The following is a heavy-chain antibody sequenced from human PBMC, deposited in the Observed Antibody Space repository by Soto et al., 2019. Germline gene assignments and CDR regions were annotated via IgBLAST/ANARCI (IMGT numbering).Heavy chain of an antibody. CDR1: GFTFSSYG. CDR3: ARDGGYYGAGSYFDP. Sequence: QEQLVESGGGVVQPGRSLRLSCAASGFTFSSYGMHWVRQVPGEGLEWVAVIWYDGSNKYYADSVKGRFTISRDNSNDPLYLEMNSLRAEDTAVYYCARDGGYYGAGSYFDPWGQGSLVTVSS. V-gene: IGHV3-33*01. J-gene: IGHJ5*02. D-gene: IGHD3-10*01. CDR2: IWYDGSNK.